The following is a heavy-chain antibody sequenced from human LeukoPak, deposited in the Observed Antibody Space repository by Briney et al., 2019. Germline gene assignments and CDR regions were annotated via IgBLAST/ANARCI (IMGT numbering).Heavy chain of an antibody. Sequence: GGSLRLSCAASGFAFSSYAMSWVRQAPGKGLEWVAVIWYDGSNKYYADSVKGRFTISRDNSKNTLYLQMNSLRAEDTAVYYCARDLGRSTSFDYWGQGTLVTVSS. CDR2: IWYDGSNK. CDR1: GFAFSSYA. CDR3: ARDLGRSTSFDY. D-gene: IGHD5/OR15-5a*01. J-gene: IGHJ4*02. V-gene: IGHV3-33*08.